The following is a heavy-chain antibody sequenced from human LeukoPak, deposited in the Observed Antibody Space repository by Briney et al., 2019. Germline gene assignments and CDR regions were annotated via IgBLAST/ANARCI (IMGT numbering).Heavy chain of an antibody. Sequence: ASVKVSCKTSGYTFTNYYMHWVRQAPGQGLEWMGIINPHGSSTSYAQKFQGRVTMTRDTSTTTVHMELRSLRSEDTAVYYCARAMGMQLWSPIDYWGQGALVTVSS. V-gene: IGHV1-46*01. CDR1: GYTFTNYY. CDR2: INPHGSST. J-gene: IGHJ4*02. CDR3: ARAMGMQLWSPIDY. D-gene: IGHD5-18*01.